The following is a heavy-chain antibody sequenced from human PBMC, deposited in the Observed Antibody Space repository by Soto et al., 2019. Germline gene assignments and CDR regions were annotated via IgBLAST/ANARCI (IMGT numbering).Heavy chain of an antibody. CDR3: ARRDSGGFYRFFDS. V-gene: IGHV3-23*01. Sequence: EVQVLESGGGLVQPGGSLRLSCVVSVFPFGANAMSWVRQAPGKGLEWVSGLSNTGRRTSYADSMKGRFNISRDNSENTVYLQMNSLRVEDTAVYYCARRDSGGFYRFFDSWGQGTLVTVSS. CDR2: LSNTGRRT. J-gene: IGHJ4*02. D-gene: IGHD2-15*01. CDR1: VFPFGANA.